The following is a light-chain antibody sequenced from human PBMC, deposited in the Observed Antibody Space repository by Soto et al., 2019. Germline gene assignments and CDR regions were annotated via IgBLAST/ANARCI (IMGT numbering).Light chain of an antibody. CDR2: AAS. CDR3: QQYNNLPMYT. CDR1: QRVSSN. V-gene: IGKV3-15*01. J-gene: IGKJ2*01. Sequence: EIVMTQSPAPLSVSPGERATLSCRASQRVSSNLAWYQQKPGQAPRLLIYAASTRATGIPARFSGSGSGTEFTITISSLQSEDFAVYYCQQYNNLPMYTFGQGTKLEIK.